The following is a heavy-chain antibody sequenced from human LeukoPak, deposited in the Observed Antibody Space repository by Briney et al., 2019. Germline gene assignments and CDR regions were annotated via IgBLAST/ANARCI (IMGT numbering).Heavy chain of an antibody. V-gene: IGHV1-2*02. CDR3: ARYPELELLGLVRHYYYGMDV. CDR1: GYTSTGYY. Sequence: GASVKVSCKASGYTSTGYYMHWVRQAPGQGLEWMGWINPNSGGTNYAQKFQGRVTMTRDTSISTAYMELSRLRSDDTAVYYCARYPELELLGLVRHYYYGMDVWGQGTTVTVSS. J-gene: IGHJ6*02. D-gene: IGHD1-7*01. CDR2: INPNSGGT.